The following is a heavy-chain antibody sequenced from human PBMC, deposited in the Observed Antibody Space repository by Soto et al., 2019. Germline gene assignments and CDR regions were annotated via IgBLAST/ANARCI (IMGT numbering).Heavy chain of an antibody. D-gene: IGHD4-17*01. CDR3: AKDSDDYGDFFDAFDI. V-gene: IGHV3-9*01. J-gene: IGHJ3*02. CDR2: ISWNSGSI. Sequence: SLRLSCAASGFTFDDYAMHWVRQAPGKGLEWVSGISWNSGSIGYADSVKGRFTISRDNAKNSLYLQMNSLRAEDTALYYCAKDSDDYGDFFDAFDIWGQGTMVTVSS. CDR1: GFTFDDYA.